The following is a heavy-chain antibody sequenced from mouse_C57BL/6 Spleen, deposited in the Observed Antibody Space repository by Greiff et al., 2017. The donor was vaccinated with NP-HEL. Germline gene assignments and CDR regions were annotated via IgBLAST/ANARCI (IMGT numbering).Heavy chain of an antibody. V-gene: IGHV5-4*01. D-gene: IGHD1-1*01. J-gene: IGHJ1*03. CDR3: ARDGGDYYGSRYFDV. CDR1: GFTFSSYA. CDR2: ISDGGSYT. Sequence: EVMLVESGGGLVKPGGSLKLSCAASGFTFSSYAMSWVRQTPEKRLEWVATISDGGSYTYYPDNVKGRFTISRDNAKNNLYLQMSHLKSEDTAMYYCARDGGDYYGSRYFDVWGTGTTVTVSS.